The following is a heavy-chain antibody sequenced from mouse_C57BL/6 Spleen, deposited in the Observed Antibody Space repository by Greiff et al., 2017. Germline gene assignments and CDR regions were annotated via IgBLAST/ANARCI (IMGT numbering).Heavy chain of an antibody. CDR2: IDPETGGT. J-gene: IGHJ1*03. Sequence: VQLQQSGAELVRPGASVTLSCKASGYTFTDYEMHWVQQTPVHGLEWIGAIDPETGGTAYNQKFKGKAILTADKSSSTAYMELRSLTSEDSAVYYCTRPGSSYVRYFDVWGTGTTVTVSS. V-gene: IGHV1-15*01. CDR1: GYTFTDYE. CDR3: TRPGSSYVRYFDV. D-gene: IGHD1-1*01.